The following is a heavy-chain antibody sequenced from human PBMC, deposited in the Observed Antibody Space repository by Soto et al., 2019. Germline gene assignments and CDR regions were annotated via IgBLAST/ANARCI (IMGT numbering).Heavy chain of an antibody. V-gene: IGHV1-69*12. CDR3: ATDLRGYCSGGSCKTFDP. Sequence: QVQLVQSGAEVKKPGSSVKVSCKASGGTFSSYAISWVRQAPGQGLEWMGGIIPIFGTANYAQKFQGRVPITADESTRTAYMELSSLRSEDTAVYYCATDLRGYCSGGSCKTFDPWGQGTLVTVSS. CDR2: IIPIFGTA. CDR1: GGTFSSYA. J-gene: IGHJ5*02. D-gene: IGHD2-15*01.